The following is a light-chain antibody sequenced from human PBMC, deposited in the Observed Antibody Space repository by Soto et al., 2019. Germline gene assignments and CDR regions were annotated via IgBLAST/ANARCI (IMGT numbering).Light chain of an antibody. CDR2: FAS. CDR3: QQSYRTPPDT. Sequence: DIPMTQSPSSLSGSVGDRVTIACRSSENIDNRLNWYQQIPGRAPKLLISFASTLQSGVPSRFSGRGSGTDFSLTITSLQPEDSATYYCQQSYRTPPDTFGQGT. CDR1: ENIDNR. V-gene: IGKV1-39*01. J-gene: IGKJ2*01.